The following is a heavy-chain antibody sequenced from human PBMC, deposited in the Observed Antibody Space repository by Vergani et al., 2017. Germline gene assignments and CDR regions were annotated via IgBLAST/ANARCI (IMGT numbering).Heavy chain of an antibody. CDR2: IYTSGST. Sequence: QVQLQESGPGLVKPSETLSLTCPVSGGSISRYYWSWSRQPAGKGLEWIGRIYTSGSTNYNPSLKSRVTMSVDTSKNQFSLKLSSVTAADTAVYYCARVGIAAAGTAIDYWGQGTLVTVSS. D-gene: IGHD6-13*01. CDR3: ARVGIAAAGTAIDY. V-gene: IGHV4-4*07. CDR1: GGSISRYY. J-gene: IGHJ4*02.